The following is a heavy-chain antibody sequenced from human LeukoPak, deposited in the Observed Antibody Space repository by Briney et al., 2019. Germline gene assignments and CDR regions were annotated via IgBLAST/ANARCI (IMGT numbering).Heavy chain of an antibody. CDR2: IWYDGSNK. CDR3: ARDPGDYVGNDAFDI. CDR1: GFTFSSYG. D-gene: IGHD4-17*01. J-gene: IGHJ3*02. V-gene: IGHV3-33*01. Sequence: PGRSLRLSCAASGFTFSSYGMHWVRQAPGKGLEWVAVIWYDGSNKYYADSVKGRFTVSRENSKNTVYLQMNSLRAEDTAVYYCARDPGDYVGNDAFDIWGQGTMVTVSS.